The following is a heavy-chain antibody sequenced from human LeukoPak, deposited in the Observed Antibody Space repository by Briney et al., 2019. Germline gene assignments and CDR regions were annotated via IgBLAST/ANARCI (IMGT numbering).Heavy chain of an antibody. D-gene: IGHD4-17*01. Sequence: GESLKISCKTSGYDFSSKWIGWVRQMTGKGLEWRGIIYPTDSITKYSPSFQGHVTMSVDTSVNTAYLPWTRPEASDTAIYYCARLAPDYADYWFDPWGQGTLVTASS. CDR3: ARLAPDYADYWFDP. CDR2: IYPTDSIT. CDR1: GYDFSSKW. V-gene: IGHV5-51*01. J-gene: IGHJ5*02.